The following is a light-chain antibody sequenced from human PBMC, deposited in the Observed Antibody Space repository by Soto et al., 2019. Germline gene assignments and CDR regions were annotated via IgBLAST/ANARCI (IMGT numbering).Light chain of an antibody. CDR3: QQAYSPPAT. V-gene: IGKV1-39*01. CDR2: EAS. J-gene: IGKJ1*01. Sequence: DIRMTQSPSSLSASVGDRVTIACRASQSIDTHLNWYQQHPGKAPNALIYEASNLQSGVPSRFSGSGSGTDFTLTISGLQPDDSATYYCQQAYSPPATFGQGTKVEIK. CDR1: QSIDTH.